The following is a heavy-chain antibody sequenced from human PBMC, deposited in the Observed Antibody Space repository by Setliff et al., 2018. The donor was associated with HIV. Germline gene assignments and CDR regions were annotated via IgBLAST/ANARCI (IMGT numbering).Heavy chain of an antibody. D-gene: IGHD3-22*01. V-gene: IGHV1-69*04. CDR1: GGSFTSYT. Sequence: AASVKVSCKASGGSFTSYTFSWVRQAPGQGLEWMGRIIPIVTIAHYAEQFVGRVTITADKSTSTTYMEVSSLRSEDTAVYYCARERPGDHYESTGYQRADWFDPWGQGTLVTVSS. J-gene: IGHJ5*02. CDR2: IIPIVTIA. CDR3: ARERPGDHYESTGYQRADWFDP.